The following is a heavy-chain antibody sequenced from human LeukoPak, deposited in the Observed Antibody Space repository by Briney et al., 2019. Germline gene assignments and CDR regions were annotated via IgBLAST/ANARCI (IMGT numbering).Heavy chain of an antibody. CDR2: ISAYNGNT. J-gene: IGHJ3*02. CDR3: ARVWYSYGSGSYFDRDDAFDI. D-gene: IGHD3-10*01. V-gene: IGHV1-18*01. CDR1: GYTFTSYG. Sequence: ASVKVSCKASGYTFTSYGISWVRQAPGQGLEWMGWISAYNGNTNYAQKLQGRVTMTTDTSTSTTYMELRSLRSDDTAVYYCARVWYSYGSGSYFDRDDAFDIRGQGTMVTVSS.